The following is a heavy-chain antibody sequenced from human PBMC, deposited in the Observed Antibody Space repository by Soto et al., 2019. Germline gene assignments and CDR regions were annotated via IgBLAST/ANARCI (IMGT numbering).Heavy chain of an antibody. CDR3: ARHSGPYSSTSPVGY. V-gene: IGHV5-10-1*01. CDR1: GYSFTSYW. CDR2: IDPSDSYT. J-gene: IGHJ4*02. D-gene: IGHD6-19*01. Sequence: GESLKISCKGSGYSFTSYWISWVRQMPGKGLEWMGRIDPSDSYTTYSPSFQGHVTISVDKSISTAYLQWSSLKASDTAMYYCARHSGPYSSTSPVGYWGQGTLVTVSS.